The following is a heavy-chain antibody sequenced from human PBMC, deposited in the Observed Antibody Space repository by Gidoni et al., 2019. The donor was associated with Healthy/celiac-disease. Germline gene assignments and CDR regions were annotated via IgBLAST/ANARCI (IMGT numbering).Heavy chain of an antibody. J-gene: IGHJ5*02. Sequence: QVQLVESGGGVVQPGRSLRLSCAASGFTFSSYGMHWVRQAPGKGLEWVAVLGYDGSNKYYADSVKGRLTISRDNSKNTLYLQMNSLRAEDTAVYYCARDGIGAARPVGWFDPWGQGTLVTVSS. CDR2: LGYDGSNK. V-gene: IGHV3-33*01. D-gene: IGHD6-13*01. CDR1: GFTFSSYG. CDR3: ARDGIGAARPVGWFDP.